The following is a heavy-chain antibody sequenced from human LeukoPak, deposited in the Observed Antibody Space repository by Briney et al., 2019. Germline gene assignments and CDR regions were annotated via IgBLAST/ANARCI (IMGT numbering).Heavy chain of an antibody. D-gene: IGHD3-3*01. J-gene: IGHJ5*02. V-gene: IGHV4-30-2*01. Sequence: PSQTLSLTCAVSGGSISSGGYSWSWIRQPPGKGPEWIGYIYHSGSTYYNPSLKSRVTISVDRSKNQFSLKLSSVTAADTAVYYCARAGYDFWSGYSNWFDPWGQGTLVTVSS. CDR2: IYHSGST. CDR3: ARAGYDFWSGYSNWFDP. CDR1: GGSISSGGYS.